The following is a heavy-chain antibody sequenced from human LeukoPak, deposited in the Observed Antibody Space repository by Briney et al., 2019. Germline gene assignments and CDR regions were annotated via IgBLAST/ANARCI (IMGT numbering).Heavy chain of an antibody. CDR3: ARGDVYGDYVSY. J-gene: IGHJ4*02. Sequence: SVKVSCKASGGTFSSYAISWVRQAPGQGLEWMGGIIPIFGTANYAQKFQGRVTITTDESTSTAYMELSSLRSEDTAVYYCARGDVYGDYVSYWGQGTLVTVSS. CDR2: IIPIFGTA. D-gene: IGHD4-17*01. CDR1: GGTFSSYA. V-gene: IGHV1-69*05.